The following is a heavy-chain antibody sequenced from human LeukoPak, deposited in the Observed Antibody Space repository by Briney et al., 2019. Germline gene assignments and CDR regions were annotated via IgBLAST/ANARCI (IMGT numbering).Heavy chain of an antibody. J-gene: IGHJ4*02. Sequence: GGSLRLSCAASGFTFNNAWMSWVRQAPGKGLGGGGRIKSKSDGGTTDYTAPVKGRFTISRDDLKNTLYLQMNSLKTEDTAVYYCTTEGAYDILTGYYSGDYCGQGTLVTVSS. CDR2: IKSKSDGGTT. V-gene: IGHV3-15*01. CDR1: GFTFNNAW. CDR3: TTEGAYDILTGYYSGDY. D-gene: IGHD3-9*01.